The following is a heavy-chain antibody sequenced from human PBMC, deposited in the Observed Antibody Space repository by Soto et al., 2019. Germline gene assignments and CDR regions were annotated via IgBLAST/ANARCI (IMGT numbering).Heavy chain of an antibody. CDR1: GFTFSSFS. CDR2: IGGGGRLI. D-gene: IGHD6-19*01. Sequence: EVQLVESGGGLVQRGGSLRLSCAASGFTFSSFSMNWVRQAPGRGLEWISYIGGGGRLISYADSVKGRFAISSDNAQNSLYLQIDSLRDEDTAVYYCARDLGWAFDFWGQGTLVTVSS. V-gene: IGHV3-48*02. J-gene: IGHJ4*02. CDR3: ARDLGWAFDF.